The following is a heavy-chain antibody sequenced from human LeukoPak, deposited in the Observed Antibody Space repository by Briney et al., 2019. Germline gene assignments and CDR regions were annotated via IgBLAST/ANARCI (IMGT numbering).Heavy chain of an antibody. D-gene: IGHD3-22*01. CDR2: IIPIFGTA. CDR1: GGTFSSYA. V-gene: IGHV1-69*13. Sequence: SVKVSCKASGGTFSSYAISWVRQAPGQGLEWMGGIIPIFGTANYAQKFQGRVTITADESTSTAYMELSSLRSEDTAVYYCARERYYDSSGYYDYWGQGTTVTVSS. CDR3: ARERYYDSSGYYDY. J-gene: IGHJ4*03.